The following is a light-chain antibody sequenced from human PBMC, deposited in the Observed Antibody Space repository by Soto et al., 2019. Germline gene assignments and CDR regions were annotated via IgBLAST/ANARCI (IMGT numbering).Light chain of an antibody. V-gene: IGKV1-27*01. J-gene: IGKJ2*01. Sequence: DIQMTQSPSSLSASVGDRVTITCRASQDISNYLAWYQQKPGKVPKLLIYAASTLQTGVQSRFSGSGSGTVFTLTINSLQPEDVATYYCQNYKSAPNTFGRGTRLESK. CDR2: AAS. CDR3: QNYKSAPNT. CDR1: QDISNY.